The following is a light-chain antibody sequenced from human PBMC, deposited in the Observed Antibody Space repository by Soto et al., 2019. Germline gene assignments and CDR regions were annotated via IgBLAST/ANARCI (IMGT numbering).Light chain of an antibody. J-gene: IGKJ2*01. CDR3: QQSHSSPYT. CDR2: KAS. V-gene: IGKV1-5*03. Sequence: DIQMTQSPATLSASVGDTVIIPWYQQKPGTAPNLLIYKASSLQRGVPSRFSGSGSGTEFTLTISSLQPDDFATYYCQQSHSSPYTFGKGTTLEMK.